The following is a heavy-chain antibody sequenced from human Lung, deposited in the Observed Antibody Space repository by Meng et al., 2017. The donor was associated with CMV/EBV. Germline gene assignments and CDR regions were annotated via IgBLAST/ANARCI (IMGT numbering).Heavy chain of an antibody. J-gene: IGHJ6*02. Sequence: GEXXKISCAASGFTFSIYAMNWVRQAPGKGLEWVSVFSGSGDNTYYADSVKGRFTISRDNSKNTLYLQMNSLRAEDTAVYYCARDRTGDCSSTSCYNYYYYYGMDVWXPGNXVNGAS. CDR2: FSGSGDNT. CDR1: GFTFSIYA. V-gene: IGHV3-23*01. CDR3: ARDRTGDCSSTSCYNYYYYYGMDV. D-gene: IGHD2-2*02.